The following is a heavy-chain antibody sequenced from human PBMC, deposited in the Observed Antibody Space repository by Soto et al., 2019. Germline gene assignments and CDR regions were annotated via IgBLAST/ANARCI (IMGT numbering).Heavy chain of an antibody. CDR3: ARLQAAAGDNDLTFDY. Sequence: EVQLVQSGAEVKKPGESLRISCKGSGYSFTSYWISWVRQMPGKGLEWMGRIDPSDSYNNYSPSFQGHVTISADKSIRTDYLQWSSLTASHPAMYYCARLQAAAGDNDLTFDYWGQGTLVTVSS. D-gene: IGHD6-13*01. CDR1: GYSFTSYW. V-gene: IGHV5-10-1*01. J-gene: IGHJ4*02. CDR2: IDPSDSYN.